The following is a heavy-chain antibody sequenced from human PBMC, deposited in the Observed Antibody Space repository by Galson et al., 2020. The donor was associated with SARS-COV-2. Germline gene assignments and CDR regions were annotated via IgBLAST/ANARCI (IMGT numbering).Heavy chain of an antibody. J-gene: IGHJ6*02. CDR2: IDPSDSYT. V-gene: IGHV5-10-1*01. Sequence: HGESLKISCKGSGYSFTSYWISWVRQMPGKGLEWMGRIDPSDSYTNYSPSFQGHVTISADKSISTAYLQWSSLKASDTAMYYCAIQELELRYYGMDVWGQGITVTVSS. CDR1: GYSFTSYW. D-gene: IGHD1-7*01. CDR3: AIQELELRYYGMDV.